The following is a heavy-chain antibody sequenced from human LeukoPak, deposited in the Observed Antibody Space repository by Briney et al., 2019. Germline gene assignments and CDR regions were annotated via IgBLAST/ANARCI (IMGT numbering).Heavy chain of an antibody. Sequence: GRSLRLSCAASGFTFDDYAMHWVRQAPGKGLEWVSGISWNSGSIGYADSVKGRFTISRDNAKNSLYLQMNSLRAEDTALYYCAKDGIAARSTFYWYFDLWGRGTLDTVSS. D-gene: IGHD6-6*01. CDR2: ISWNSGSI. CDR1: GFTFDDYA. CDR3: AKDGIAARSTFYWYFDL. J-gene: IGHJ2*01. V-gene: IGHV3-9*01.